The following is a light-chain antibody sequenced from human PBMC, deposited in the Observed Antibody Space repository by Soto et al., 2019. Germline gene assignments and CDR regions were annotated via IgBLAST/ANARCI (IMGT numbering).Light chain of an antibody. V-gene: IGLV2-14*01. J-gene: IGLJ1*01. CDR3: AAWDDSLNGYV. CDR2: EVI. CDR1: SSDIGTYDY. Sequence: QSVLTQPASVSGSPGQSITISCTGTSSDIGTYDYVSWYQQHPGKAPKLMIYEVINRPSGISNRFSGSKSGTSASLAISGLQSEDEADYYCAAWDDSLNGYVFGTGTKVTVL.